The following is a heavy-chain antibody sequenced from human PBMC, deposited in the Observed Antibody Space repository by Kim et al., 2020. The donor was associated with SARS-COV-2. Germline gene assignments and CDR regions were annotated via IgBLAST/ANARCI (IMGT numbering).Heavy chain of an antibody. Sequence: GGSLRLSCAASGFDFGHYGMNWVRQAPGKGLEWISYISSGSDTIHYADSVKGRFTISRDNAKDSLYLQMTSLRNEDTAVYYCSKLFYNYSVLQIWVQGTL. D-gene: IGHD3-10*02. CDR3: SKLFYNYSVLQI. CDR1: GFDFGHYG. V-gene: IGHV3-48*02. CDR2: ISSGSDTI. J-gene: IGHJ4*02.